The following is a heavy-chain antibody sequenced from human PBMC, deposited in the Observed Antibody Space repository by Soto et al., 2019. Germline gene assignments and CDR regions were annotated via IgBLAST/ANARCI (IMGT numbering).Heavy chain of an antibody. D-gene: IGHD3-16*02. J-gene: IGHJ4*02. CDR1: GFPFSNYA. CDR3: AKVPSQYIWGSYLRYYDY. V-gene: IGHV3-23*01. CDR2: ISGNTGHA. Sequence: EVQMLESGGGLVQPGGSLRLSCAASGFPFSNYAMTWVRQAPGKGLEWVSGISGNTGHAYYADSVKDRSTISRDNSKNTLYLQMDSLRAEDTAVYYCAKVPSQYIWGSYLRYYDYWGQGTLVTVSS.